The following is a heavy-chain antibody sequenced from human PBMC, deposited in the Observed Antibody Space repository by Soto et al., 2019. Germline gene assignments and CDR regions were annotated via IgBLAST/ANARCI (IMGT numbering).Heavy chain of an antibody. V-gene: IGHV3-48*01. CDR3: ARTSIVLMPSHAFDI. CDR2: ISSSSSTI. D-gene: IGHD2-8*01. CDR1: GFTFSSYS. Sequence: EVQLVESGGGLVQPGGSLRLSCAASGFTFSSYSMNWVRQAPGKGLEWVSYISSSSSTIYYADSVKGRFTISRDNAKNSLYLQMNSLRAEDTAVYYCARTSIVLMPSHAFDIWGQGTMVTVSS. J-gene: IGHJ3*02.